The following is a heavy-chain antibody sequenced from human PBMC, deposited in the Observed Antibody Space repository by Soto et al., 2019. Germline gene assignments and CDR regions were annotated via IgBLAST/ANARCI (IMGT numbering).Heavy chain of an antibody. CDR2: IWYDGSNK. Sequence: GGSLRLSCAASGFTFSSYGMHWVRQAPGKGLEWVAVIWYDGSNKYYADSVKGRFTISRDNSKNTLYLQMNSLRAEDTAVYYCARDSNYDSSGYRTDYWGQGTLVTVSS. J-gene: IGHJ4*02. CDR1: GFTFSSYG. V-gene: IGHV3-33*01. CDR3: ARDSNYDSSGYRTDY. D-gene: IGHD3-22*01.